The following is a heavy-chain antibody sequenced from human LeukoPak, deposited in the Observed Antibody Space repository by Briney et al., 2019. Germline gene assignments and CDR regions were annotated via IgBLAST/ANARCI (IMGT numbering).Heavy chain of an antibody. CDR1: GGSFSGYY. Sequence: SETLSLTCAVYGGSFSGYYCSWIRQPPGKGLEWIGEINHSGSTNYNPSLKSRVTISVDTSKKQFSLKLSSVTAADTAVYYCARGLRLLPPRFDIWGQGTMVTVSS. CDR2: INHSGST. V-gene: IGHV4-34*01. J-gene: IGHJ3*02. D-gene: IGHD2-15*01. CDR3: ARGLRLLPPRFDI.